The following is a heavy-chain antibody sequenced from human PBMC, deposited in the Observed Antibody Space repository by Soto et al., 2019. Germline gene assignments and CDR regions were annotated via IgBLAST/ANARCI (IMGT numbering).Heavy chain of an antibody. CDR3: ARQVALFSGWKMGTDAFDI. CDR2: IYYSGST. Sequence: SETLSLTCTVSGGSISSSSYYWGWIRQPPGKGLEWIGSIYYSGSTYYNPSLKSRVTISVDTSKNQFSLKLSSVTAADTAVYYCARQVALFSGWKMGTDAFDIWGQGTMVTVSS. J-gene: IGHJ3*02. D-gene: IGHD6-19*01. V-gene: IGHV4-39*01. CDR1: GGSISSSSYY.